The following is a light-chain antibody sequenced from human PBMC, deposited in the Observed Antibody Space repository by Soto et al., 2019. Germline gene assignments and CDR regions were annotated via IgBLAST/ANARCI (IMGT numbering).Light chain of an antibody. Sequence: EIVLTQSPGTLSLSPGERATLSCRASQSVSSSYLGWYQQKVGQAPRLLIHGASSRATGIPDRFSGSGSGTDFTITISRLEPEDFAVYYCQQYGSSSLTFGGGTKVEIK. CDR3: QQYGSSSLT. CDR2: GAS. J-gene: IGKJ4*01. CDR1: QSVSSSY. V-gene: IGKV3-20*01.